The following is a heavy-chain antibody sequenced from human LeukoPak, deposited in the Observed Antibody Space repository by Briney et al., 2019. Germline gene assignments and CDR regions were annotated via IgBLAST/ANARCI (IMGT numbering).Heavy chain of an antibody. CDR3: ARGQNSYDSSGLHY. CDR2: IYHSGST. J-gene: IGHJ4*02. D-gene: IGHD3-22*01. V-gene: IGHV4-30-2*01. Sequence: PSETLSLTCAVSGGSISSGGYSWSWIRQPPGKGLEWIGYIYHSGSTYYNPSLKSRVTISVDRSKNQFSLKLSSVTAADTAVYYCARGQNSYDSSGLHYWGQGTLVTVSS. CDR1: GGSISSGGYS.